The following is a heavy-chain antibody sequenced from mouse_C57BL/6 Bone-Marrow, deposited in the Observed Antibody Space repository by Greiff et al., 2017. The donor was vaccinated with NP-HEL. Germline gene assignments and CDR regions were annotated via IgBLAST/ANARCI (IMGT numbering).Heavy chain of an antibody. V-gene: IGHV1-4*01. Sequence: QVQLQQSGAELARPGASVKMSCKASGYTFTSYTMPWVKQRPGQGLEWIGDINPSSGYTKYNQKFKDKATLTADKSSSTAYMQLSSLTSEDSAVYYCARWGLGSGFAYWGQGTLVTVAA. D-gene: IGHD1-1*01. CDR2: INPSSGYT. J-gene: IGHJ3*01. CDR3: ARWGLGSGFAY. CDR1: GYTFTSYT.